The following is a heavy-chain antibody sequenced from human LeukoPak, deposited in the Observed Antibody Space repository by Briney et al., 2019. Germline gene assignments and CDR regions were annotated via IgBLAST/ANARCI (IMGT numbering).Heavy chain of an antibody. J-gene: IGHJ6*02. CDR2: ISGSGSNT. Sequence: GGSLRLSCAASGFTFSSYAMSWVRQAPGKGLEWVSAISGSGSNTYYADSVKGRFTISRDNSKNTLFLEMNSLRAEDTAVYYCAKNTPFYYSMDVWGQGTRSPSP. CDR3: AKNTPFYYSMDV. CDR1: GFTFSSYA. V-gene: IGHV3-23*01. D-gene: IGHD2-2*02.